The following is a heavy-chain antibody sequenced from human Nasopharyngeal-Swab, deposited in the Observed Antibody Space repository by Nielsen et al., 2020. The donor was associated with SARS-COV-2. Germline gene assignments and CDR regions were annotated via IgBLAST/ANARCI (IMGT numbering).Heavy chain of an antibody. V-gene: IGHV1-2*06. Sequence: ASVKVSCKASGGTFSSYAISWVRQAPGQGFEWMGRINPNSGGTDYAQKFQGRVTMTRDTSISTAYMELSRLRSDDTAVYYCASSKGSSSWYPNWFDPWGQGTLVTVSS. CDR3: ASSKGSSSWYPNWFDP. D-gene: IGHD6-13*01. J-gene: IGHJ5*02. CDR1: GGTFSSYA. CDR2: INPNSGGT.